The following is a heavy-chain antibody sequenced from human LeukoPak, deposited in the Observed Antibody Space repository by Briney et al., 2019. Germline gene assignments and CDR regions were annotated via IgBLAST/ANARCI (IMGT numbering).Heavy chain of an antibody. J-gene: IGHJ6*03. CDR3: ARTKHCSSTSCYGYYYYYMDV. Sequence: SGTLSLTCAVSGGSISSSNWWSWVRQPPGKGLEWIGEINHSGSTNYNPSLKSRVTISVDTSKNQFSLKLSSVTAADTAVYYCARTKHCSSTSCYGYYYYYMDVWGKGTTVTVSS. D-gene: IGHD2-2*01. CDR2: INHSGST. CDR1: GGSISSSNW. V-gene: IGHV4-4*02.